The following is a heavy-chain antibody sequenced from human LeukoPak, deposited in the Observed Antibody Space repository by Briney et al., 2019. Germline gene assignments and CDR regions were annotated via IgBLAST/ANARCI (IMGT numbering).Heavy chain of an antibody. V-gene: IGHV4-61*01. CDR2: IYYSGST. Sequence: PSETLSLTCTVSGYSISSGYYWSWIRQPPGKGLEWIGYIYYSGSTNYNPSLKSRVTISVDTSKNQFPLKLSSVTAADTAVYYCARELSLTYYDILTGSLVASWFDPWGQGTLVTVSS. J-gene: IGHJ5*02. CDR1: GYSISSGYY. CDR3: ARELSLTYYDILTGSLVASWFDP. D-gene: IGHD3-9*01.